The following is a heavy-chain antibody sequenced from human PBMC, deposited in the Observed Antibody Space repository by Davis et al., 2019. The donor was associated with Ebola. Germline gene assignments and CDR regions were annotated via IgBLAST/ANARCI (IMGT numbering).Heavy chain of an antibody. D-gene: IGHD2-15*01. V-gene: IGHV1-2*02. CDR3: ARFTAQDLSGRWYFDL. Sequence: ASVKVSCKASGYTFTGYYMHWVRQAPGQGLEWMGWINPNSGGTNYAQKFQGRVTMTRDTSISTAYMELSRLRSDDTAVYYCARFTAQDLSGRWYFDLWGRGTLVTVSS. CDR2: INPNSGGT. J-gene: IGHJ2*01. CDR1: GYTFTGYY.